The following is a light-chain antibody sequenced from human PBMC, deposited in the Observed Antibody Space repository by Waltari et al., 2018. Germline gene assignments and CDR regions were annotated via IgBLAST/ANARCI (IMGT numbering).Light chain of an antibody. Sequence: SYVLTQPPSMSVAPGQTARIPCGGDDLETKLVHWYQQGPGQAPVLVIHDDADRPAGIPERFSGSKAGNTATLIINKVDAADEADYYCQVWDTSGDPWVFGGGTKVTVL. J-gene: IGLJ3*02. CDR1: DLETKL. V-gene: IGLV3-21*02. CDR2: DDA. CDR3: QVWDTSGDPWV.